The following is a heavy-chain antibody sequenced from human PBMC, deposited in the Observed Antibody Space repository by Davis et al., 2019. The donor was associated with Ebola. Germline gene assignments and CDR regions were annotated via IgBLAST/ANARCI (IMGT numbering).Heavy chain of an antibody. CDR2: IYPGDSDT. CDR3: VRLWFGELAGIDY. CDR1: GYSFTSYW. Sequence: GESLKISCKGSGYSFTSYWIGWVRQMPGKGLEWMGIIYPGDSDTRYSPYFQGQVTISVDRSISTAYLQWSSLKASDTAMYYCVRLWFGELAGIDYWGQGTLVTVSS. D-gene: IGHD3-10*01. J-gene: IGHJ4*02. V-gene: IGHV5-51*01.